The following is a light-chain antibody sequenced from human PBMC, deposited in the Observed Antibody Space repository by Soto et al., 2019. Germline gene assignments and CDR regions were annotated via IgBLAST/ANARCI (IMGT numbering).Light chain of an antibody. CDR1: QSVSSS. V-gene: IGKV1-5*03. Sequence: DLQMTQSPSTLSASVGDRVTITCRASQSVSSSLAWYQQRPGKAPILVIYKASTLETGVPSRFSGSGSGTTFTLTISSLQRDDFGTYYCQQYRSYPFTFGQGTRLENK. J-gene: IGKJ5*01. CDR3: QQYRSYPFT. CDR2: KAS.